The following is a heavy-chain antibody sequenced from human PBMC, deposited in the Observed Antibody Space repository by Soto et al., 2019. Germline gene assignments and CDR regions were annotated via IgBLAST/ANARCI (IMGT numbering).Heavy chain of an antibody. J-gene: IGHJ6*02. CDR2: IYSGGTR. CDR3: ARDPNDSSAYYHHYYYGMDV. CDR1: GLTVSSNY. D-gene: IGHD3-22*01. Sequence: PGGSLRLSCAASGLTVSSNYMSWVRQAPWKGLDWVSIIYSGGTRYYADSVKGRFTISRDTSKNTLYLQMNSLRSEDTAVYYCARDPNDSSAYYHHYYYGMDVWGQGTTVTVSS. V-gene: IGHV3-53*05.